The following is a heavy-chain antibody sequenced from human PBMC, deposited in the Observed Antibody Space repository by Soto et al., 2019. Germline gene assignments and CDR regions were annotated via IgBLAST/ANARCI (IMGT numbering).Heavy chain of an antibody. CDR3: ARRIEVAYDYIWGSYRKNDAFDI. D-gene: IGHD3-16*02. CDR1: GGSISSYY. CDR2: IYYSGST. Sequence: SETLSLTCTVSGGSISSYYWSWIRQPPGKGLEWIGYIYYSGSTNYNPSLKSRVTISVDTSKNQFSLKLSSVTAADTAVYYCARRIEVAYDYIWGSYRKNDAFDIWGQGTMVTVSS. V-gene: IGHV4-59*08. J-gene: IGHJ3*02.